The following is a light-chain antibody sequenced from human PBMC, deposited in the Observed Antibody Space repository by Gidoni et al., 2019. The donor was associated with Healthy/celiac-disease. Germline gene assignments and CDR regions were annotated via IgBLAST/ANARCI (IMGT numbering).Light chain of an antibody. V-gene: IGKV1-8*01. CDR1: QGMSSY. CDR2: AAS. J-gene: IGKJ2*01. CDR3: QQYYSYPRT. Sequence: AIRMTQSPSSFSASTGDRVTITCRASQGMSSYLAWYQQKPGKAPKLLIYAASTLQSGVPSRFSGSGSGTDFTLTISCLQSEDFETYYCQQYYSYPRTFGQGTKLEIK.